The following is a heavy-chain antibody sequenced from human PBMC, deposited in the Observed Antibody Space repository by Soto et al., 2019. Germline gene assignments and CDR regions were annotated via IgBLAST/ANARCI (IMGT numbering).Heavy chain of an antibody. Sequence: AGSLTLSCTASGFTFSTYALSWVRQAPGKGLEWVSAISANGQGIYYAASVRGRFTISSDNSKNTTFLHIYITSAEDTAVYYCPKDPNYLLERFHYWGPGTLVPGSS. V-gene: IGHV3-23*01. CDR2: ISANGQGI. CDR3: PKDPNYLLERFHY. J-gene: IGHJ4*02. D-gene: IGHD1-1*01. CDR1: GFTFSTYA.